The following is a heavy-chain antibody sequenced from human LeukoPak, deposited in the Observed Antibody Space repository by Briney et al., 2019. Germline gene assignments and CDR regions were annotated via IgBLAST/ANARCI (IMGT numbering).Heavy chain of an antibody. Sequence: GGSLRLSCAASGFTFSNFWMTWVRQAPGKGLEYVANINEHGSAKHYDDSVKGRFTISRDNAKNSLFLQMNSLRAEDTAVYYCARDREMAARLHDAFDFWGQGTMVTVSS. CDR1: GFTFSNFW. D-gene: IGHD5-24*01. CDR2: INEHGSAK. J-gene: IGHJ3*01. V-gene: IGHV3-7*01. CDR3: ARDREMAARLHDAFDF.